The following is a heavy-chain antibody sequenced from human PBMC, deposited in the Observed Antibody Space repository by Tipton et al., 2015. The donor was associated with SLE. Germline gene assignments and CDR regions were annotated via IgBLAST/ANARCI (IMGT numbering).Heavy chain of an antibody. J-gene: IGHJ6*02. CDR3: AKRNDFWSGYYGYYYGMDV. CDR1: GDSISSLYW. V-gene: IGHV4-4*02. D-gene: IGHD3-3*01. CDR2: IYHSGST. Sequence: TLSLTCDVSGDSISSLYWWSWVRQSPGKGLEWIADIYHSGSTNYNPSLESRVTISVDKSRNQFSLKLTSVTAADTAVYYCAKRNDFWSGYYGYYYGMDVWGQGTTVTVSS.